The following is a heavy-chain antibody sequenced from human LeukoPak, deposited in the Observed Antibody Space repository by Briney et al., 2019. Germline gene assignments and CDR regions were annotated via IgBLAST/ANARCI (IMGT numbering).Heavy chain of an antibody. CDR2: IRDDGSKK. V-gene: IGHV3-30*02. CDR3: AKDWGYCSSTSCYILSAGFDY. Sequence: PGGSLRLSCAASGFTFSSYGMHWVRQAPGKGLEGVAFIRDDGSKKYYADSVKGRFTISRDNSKNTLYLQMNSLRPEDTAVYYCAKDWGYCSSTSCYILSAGFDYWGQGPLVIVSS. J-gene: IGHJ4*02. D-gene: IGHD2-2*02. CDR1: GFTFSSYG.